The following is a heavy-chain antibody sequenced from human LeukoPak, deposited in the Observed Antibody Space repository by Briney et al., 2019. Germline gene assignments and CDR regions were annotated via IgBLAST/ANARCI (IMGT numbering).Heavy chain of an antibody. Sequence: GGSLRLSCAASGFTFDDYAMHWVRQAPGKCLEWVSLISGDGGSTYYADSVKGRFTISRDNSKNSLYLQMNSLRTEDTALYYCAKATSAYYDILTGPLEVWGQGTTVTVSS. J-gene: IGHJ6*02. CDR1: GFTFDDYA. CDR3: AKATSAYYDILTGPLEV. D-gene: IGHD3-9*01. CDR2: ISGDGGST. V-gene: IGHV3-43*02.